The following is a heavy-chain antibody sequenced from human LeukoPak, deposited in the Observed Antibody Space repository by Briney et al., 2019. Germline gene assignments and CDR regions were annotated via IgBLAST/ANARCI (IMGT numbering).Heavy chain of an antibody. CDR2: IGGGGTST. V-gene: IGHV3-23*01. Sequence: GGSLRLSCAASGFTFSSDAMSWVRQAPGKGLEWVSAIGGGGTSTYYADSVKGRFTISRDNSKSTLYLLMNSLRAEDTAVYYCARTFSFEYWGQGTLVTVSS. J-gene: IGHJ4*02. CDR3: ARTFSFEY. CDR1: GFTFSSDA.